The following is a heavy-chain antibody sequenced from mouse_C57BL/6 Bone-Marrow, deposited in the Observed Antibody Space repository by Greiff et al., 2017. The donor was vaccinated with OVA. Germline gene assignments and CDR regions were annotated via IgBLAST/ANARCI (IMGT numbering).Heavy chain of an antibody. CDR3: ARDGYYAHYFDY. CDR1: GYTFTSYW. Sequence: QVQLQQPGPELVRPGSSVKLSCKASGYTFTSYWMHWVKQRPIQGLEWIGNIDPSDSETHYNQKFKDKATLTVDKSSSTAYMQLSSLTSEDSAVYYCARDGYYAHYFDYWGQGTTLTVSS. J-gene: IGHJ2*01. D-gene: IGHD2-3*01. V-gene: IGHV1-52*01. CDR2: IDPSDSET.